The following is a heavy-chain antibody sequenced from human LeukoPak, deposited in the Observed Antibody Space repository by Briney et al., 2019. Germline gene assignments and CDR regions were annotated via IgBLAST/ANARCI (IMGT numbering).Heavy chain of an antibody. CDR1: GGSIRSSYYY. Sequence: SETLSLTCTVSGGSIRSSYYYWGWIRQPPGKGLEWIGSIYDSGSTYYNPSLKSRVTISVDTSKNQFSLKLSSVTAADTAVYYCARFGKYYFDYWGQGTLVTVSS. CDR3: ARFGKYYFDY. J-gene: IGHJ4*02. D-gene: IGHD3-10*01. CDR2: IYDSGST. V-gene: IGHV4-39*07.